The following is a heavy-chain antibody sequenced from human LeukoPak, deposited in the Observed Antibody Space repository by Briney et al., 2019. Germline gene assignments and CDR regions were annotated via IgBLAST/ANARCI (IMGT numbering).Heavy chain of an antibody. CDR2: IYTSGST. CDR1: GGSISSGSYY. D-gene: IGHD3-10*01. V-gene: IGHV4-61*02. CDR3: ARHGPNYYGSGSYWENDY. Sequence: SETLSLTCTVSGGSISSGSYYWSWIRQPAGKGLEWIGRIYTSGSTNYNPSPKSRVTISVDTSKNQFSLKLSSVTAADTAVYYCARHGPNYYGSGSYWENDYWGQGTLVTVSS. J-gene: IGHJ4*02.